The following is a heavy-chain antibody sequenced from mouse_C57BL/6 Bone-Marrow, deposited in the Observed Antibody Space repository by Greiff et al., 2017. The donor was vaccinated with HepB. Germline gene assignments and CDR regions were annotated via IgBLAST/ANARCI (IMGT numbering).Heavy chain of an antibody. D-gene: IGHD1-1*01. CDR3: ALGPYYGSSYCYFDV. CDR1: GYTFTNYW. V-gene: IGHV1-63*01. Sequence: QVQLQQSGAELVRPGTSVKMSCKASGYTFTNYWIGWAKQRPGHGLEWIGDIYPGGGYTNYNEKFKGKATLTADKSSSTAYMQFISLTSEDSAIYYCALGPYYGSSYCYFDVWGTVTTVTVSS. J-gene: IGHJ1*03. CDR2: IYPGGGYT.